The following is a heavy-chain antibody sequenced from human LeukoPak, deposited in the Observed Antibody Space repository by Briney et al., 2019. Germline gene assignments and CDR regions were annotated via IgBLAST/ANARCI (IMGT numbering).Heavy chain of an antibody. V-gene: IGHV4-59*01. CDR3: ARAQGYSYGYWAILEY. J-gene: IGHJ4*02. D-gene: IGHD5-18*01. Sequence: PSETLSLTCTVSGASISDKYWSWIRQTPGKGLEWIGFTYYRGSTKYNPSLKSRVTISVDTSKTQLSLNLSSVAAADTAIYYCARAQGYSYGYWAILEYWGQGTLVTVSS. CDR2: TYYRGST. CDR1: GASISDKY.